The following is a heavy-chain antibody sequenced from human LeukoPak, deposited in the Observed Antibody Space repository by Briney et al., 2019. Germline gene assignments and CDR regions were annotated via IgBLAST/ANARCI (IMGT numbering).Heavy chain of an antibody. J-gene: IGHJ4*02. D-gene: IGHD1-26*01. CDR3: AKDRSIGTYYPFDQ. V-gene: IGHV3-23*01. CDR1: GFTVPDYA. Sequence: GGSLRLSCAASGFTVPDYAMTWVRQAPGKGLEWVSSISASGVMTYYADSVKGRFTVSRDNSKNSFFLQMKSLTAADTAVYYCAKDRSIGTYYPFDQWGQGTLVTVS. CDR2: ISASGVMT.